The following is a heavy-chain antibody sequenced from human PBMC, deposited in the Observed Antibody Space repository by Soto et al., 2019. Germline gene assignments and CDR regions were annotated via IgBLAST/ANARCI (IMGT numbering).Heavy chain of an antibody. CDR3: AREYCSGGSCYSGFDY. CDR1: GFTFSSYW. J-gene: IGHJ4*02. Sequence: GGSLRLSCAASGFTFSSYWMSWVRQAPGKGLEWVANIKQDGSEKYYVDSVKGRFTISRDNAKNSLYLQMNSLRAEDTAVYYCAREYCSGGSCYSGFDYWGQGTLVTVSS. V-gene: IGHV3-7*05. CDR2: IKQDGSEK. D-gene: IGHD2-15*01.